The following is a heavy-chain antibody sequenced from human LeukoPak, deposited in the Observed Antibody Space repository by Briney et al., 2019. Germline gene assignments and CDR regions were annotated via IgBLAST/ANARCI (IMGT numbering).Heavy chain of an antibody. D-gene: IGHD5-24*01. CDR3: ARGTEEMATITRFDL. CDR2: IYTSGSN. CDR1: GGSISSYY. Sequence: SETLSLTCTVSGGSISSYYWSWIRQPAGKGLEWIGRIYTSGSNNYNPSLKSRVTQSVGTSNNQSSLKLSSLTAADTAVDFFARGTEEMATITRFDLWGQGTLVTVSS. V-gene: IGHV4-4*07. J-gene: IGHJ5*02.